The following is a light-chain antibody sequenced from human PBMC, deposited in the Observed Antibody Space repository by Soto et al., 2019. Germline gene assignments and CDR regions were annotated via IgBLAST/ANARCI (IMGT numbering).Light chain of an antibody. V-gene: IGLV2-14*01. CDR3: FSYRSTGILL. CDR1: SSDIGAYDY. CDR2: EVS. Sequence: QSALTQPASLSGSPGQSITISCTGTSSDIGAYDYVSWFQQHPGKAPKLMISEVSNRPSGVSTRFSGSKSGNTASLTISGLQAEDEADYYCFSYRSTGILLFGGGTQLT. J-gene: IGLJ2*01.